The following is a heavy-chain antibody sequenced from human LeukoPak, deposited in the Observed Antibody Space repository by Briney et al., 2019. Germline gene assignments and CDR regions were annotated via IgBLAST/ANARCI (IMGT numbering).Heavy chain of an antibody. J-gene: IGHJ4*02. Sequence: PSETLSLTCAVYGGSFSGYYWSWIRQPPGKGLEWIGEINHSGSTNYNPSLKSRVTISVDTSKNQFSLKLSSVTAADTAVYYCASSGIAAAGTLYFDYWGQGTLVTVSS. V-gene: IGHV4-34*01. CDR1: GGSFSGYY. D-gene: IGHD6-13*01. CDR3: ASSGIAAAGTLYFDY. CDR2: INHSGST.